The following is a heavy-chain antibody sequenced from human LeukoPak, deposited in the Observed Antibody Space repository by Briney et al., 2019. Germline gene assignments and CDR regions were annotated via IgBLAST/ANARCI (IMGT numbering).Heavy chain of an antibody. CDR1: GFTFRSYW. CDR2: INQDGSEI. D-gene: IGHD6-19*01. CDR3: VESGSGWYGHY. Sequence: PGGPLRLSCAASGFTFRSYWMSWVRQAPGKGLEWVAKINQDGSEIFYVDSMKGRFTISRDNAKNSLYLQMNSLRAEDTAVYYCVESGSGWYGHYWGQGTLVTVSS. J-gene: IGHJ4*02. V-gene: IGHV3-7*01.